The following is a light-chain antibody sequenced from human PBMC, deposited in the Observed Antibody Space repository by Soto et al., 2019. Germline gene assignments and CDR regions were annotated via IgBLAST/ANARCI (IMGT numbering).Light chain of an antibody. V-gene: IGLV2-14*01. CDR2: DVS. Sequence: QSVLTQPASVSGSPGQSITISCTGTSNDVGGYNYVSWYQQHSGKASKLMIYDVSNRPSGVSNRFSGSKSGNTASLTISGLQAEDEADYYCSSYTSSSTLYVFGTGTKVTVL. CDR3: SSYTSSSTLYV. CDR1: SNDVGGYNY. J-gene: IGLJ1*01.